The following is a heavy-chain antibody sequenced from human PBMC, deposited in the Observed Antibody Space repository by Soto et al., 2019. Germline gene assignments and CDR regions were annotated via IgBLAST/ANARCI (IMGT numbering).Heavy chain of an antibody. Sequence: GGSLRLSCAASGFTLSSSAMSWVRQAPGKGLEWVSGISASGGSTYHADSVKGRFAISRDNSKNTLYLQMNSLRAEDTAVYYCANNKRGDSSSSRHYYYGMDFWGQGTTVTGSS. D-gene: IGHD6-6*01. J-gene: IGHJ6*02. CDR2: ISASGGST. CDR3: ANNKRGDSSSSRHYYYGMDF. V-gene: IGHV3-23*01. CDR1: GFTLSSSA.